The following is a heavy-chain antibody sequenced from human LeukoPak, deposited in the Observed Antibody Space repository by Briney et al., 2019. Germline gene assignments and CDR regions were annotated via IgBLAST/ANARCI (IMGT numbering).Heavy chain of an antibody. CDR1: GGSVSSGSYY. CDR2: IYYSGST. J-gene: IGHJ5*02. V-gene: IGHV4-61*01. CDR3: ATSSSTWHSNWFDP. D-gene: IGHD6-13*01. Sequence: SETLSLTCTVSGGSVSSGSYYWSWIRQPPGKGLEWIGYIYYSGSTNYNPSLKSRVTISVDTSKNQFSLKLSSVTAADTAVYYCATSSSTWHSNWFDPWGQGTLVTVSS.